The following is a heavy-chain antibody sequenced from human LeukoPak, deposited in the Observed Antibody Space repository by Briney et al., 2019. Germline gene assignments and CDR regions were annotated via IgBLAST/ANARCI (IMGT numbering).Heavy chain of an antibody. D-gene: IGHD3-10*01. CDR3: AGVIMGRYFDY. CDR1: GGSISTGSYY. V-gene: IGHV4-39*01. Sequence: KASETLSLTCTVSGGSISTGSYYWGWIRQPPGKGLEWIGSIYYSGSTYYNPSLKSRVTISVDTSKNQFSLKLSSVTAADTAVYYCAGVIMGRYFDYWGQGTLVTVSS. J-gene: IGHJ4*02. CDR2: IYYSGST.